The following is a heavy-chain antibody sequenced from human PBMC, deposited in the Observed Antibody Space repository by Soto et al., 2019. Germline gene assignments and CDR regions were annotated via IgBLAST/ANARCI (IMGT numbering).Heavy chain of an antibody. V-gene: IGHV1-18*04. D-gene: IGHD2-15*01. CDR3: ARFSGGSYNTYYFYYGMDV. J-gene: IGHJ6*02. CDR2: ISAYNGNT. Sequence: ASVKVSCKASGYTFTSYGISWVRQAPGQGLDWMGCISAYNGNTKYAQDLQGRVTMTTDTSTSTAYMELRSLRSGDTAVYYCARFSGGSYNTYYFYYGMDVWGQGTTVTVSS. CDR1: GYTFTSYG.